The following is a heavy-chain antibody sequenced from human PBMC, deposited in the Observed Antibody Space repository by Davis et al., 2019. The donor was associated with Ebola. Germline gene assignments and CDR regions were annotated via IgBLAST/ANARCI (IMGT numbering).Heavy chain of an antibody. J-gene: IGHJ4*02. CDR2: FGGGGAST. D-gene: IGHD3-9*01. Sequence: GESLKISCAASGFTVRSTYMSWVRQAPGKGLEWVSSFGGGGASTYYADSVRGRFTISRDNSKNMLYLQMSSLRADDTAIYYCVKGLPDSHWVFGYWGQGILVTVSS. V-gene: IGHV3-23*01. CDR3: VKGLPDSHWVFGY. CDR1: GFTVRSTY.